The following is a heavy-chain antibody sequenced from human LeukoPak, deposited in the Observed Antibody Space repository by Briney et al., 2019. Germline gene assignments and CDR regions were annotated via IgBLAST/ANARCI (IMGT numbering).Heavy chain of an antibody. CDR1: GYTFTGYY. D-gene: IGHD2-15*01. CDR2: INPNSGGT. V-gene: IGHV1-2*02. CDR3: ARDLDLGYCSGGSCYSSDY. Sequence: ASVKVSCKASGYTFTGYYMHWVRQAPGQGLEWMGWINPNSGGTNYAQKFQGRVTMTRDTSSSTAYMELSRLRSDDTAVYYCARDLDLGYCSGGSCYSSDYWGQGTLVTVSS. J-gene: IGHJ4*02.